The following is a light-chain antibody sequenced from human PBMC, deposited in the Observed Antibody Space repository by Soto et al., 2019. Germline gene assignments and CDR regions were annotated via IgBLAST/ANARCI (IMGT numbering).Light chain of an antibody. J-gene: IGLJ2*01. V-gene: IGLV2-14*01. Sequence: QSALTQPASVSGSPVQSITISCTGTSSDVGGYNYVSWYQQHPGKAPKLMIYDVSNRPSGVSNRFSGSNSGNTASLTISGLQAEDEDDYYCSSYTSSSTVVFGVGTKLTVL. CDR2: DVS. CDR1: SSDVGGYNY. CDR3: SSYTSSSTVV.